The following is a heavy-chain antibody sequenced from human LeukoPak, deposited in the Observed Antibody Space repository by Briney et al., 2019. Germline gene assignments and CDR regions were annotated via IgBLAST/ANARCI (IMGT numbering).Heavy chain of an antibody. D-gene: IGHD3/OR15-3a*01. Sequence: ASVKVSCKASGYTFTSYDINWVRQATGQGLEWMGWISAYNGNTNYAQKLQGRVTMTTDTSTSTAYMELRSLRSDDTAVYYCARDLYDFWSGYYPGYFDYWGQGTLVTVSS. CDR3: ARDLYDFWSGYYPGYFDY. J-gene: IGHJ4*02. CDR1: GYTFTSYD. CDR2: ISAYNGNT. V-gene: IGHV1-18*01.